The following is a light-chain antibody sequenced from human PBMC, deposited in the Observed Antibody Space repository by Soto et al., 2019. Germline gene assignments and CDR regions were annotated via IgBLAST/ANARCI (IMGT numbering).Light chain of an antibody. Sequence: QSALTQPASVSGSPGQSITISCTGTSSDVGGYNYVSWYQQHPGKAPKLMIYDVSNRPSGVSNRFSGSKSGDTASLTISGLQAEDEANYYCSSYTSSSTLYVFATGTMVTVL. CDR2: DVS. V-gene: IGLV2-14*01. J-gene: IGLJ1*01. CDR1: SSDVGGYNY. CDR3: SSYTSSSTLYV.